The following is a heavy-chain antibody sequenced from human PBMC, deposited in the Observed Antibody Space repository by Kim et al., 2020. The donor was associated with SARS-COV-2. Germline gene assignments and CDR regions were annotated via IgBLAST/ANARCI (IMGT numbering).Heavy chain of an antibody. CDR3: ARVETRNWFDP. CDR2: IYYRGNT. Sequence: SETLSLTCTVSGGSISRSAYFWGWIRQLPGKGLEWIGNIYYRGNTYYNPSLRSRVTISVDTSKNQFSLSMNFLTAADTAVYYCARVETRNWFDPWGQGTLVTVSS. CDR1: GGSISRSAYF. V-gene: IGHV4-39*07. J-gene: IGHJ5*02.